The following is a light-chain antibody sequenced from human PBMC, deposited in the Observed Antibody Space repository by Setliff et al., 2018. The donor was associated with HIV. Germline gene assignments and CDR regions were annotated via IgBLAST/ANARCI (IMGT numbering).Light chain of an antibody. Sequence: QTVVTQEPSCSVSPGGTVTITCALTSGAISSSHCPSWYQQTPGQAPRALIYKTNSRSSGVPDRFPGSILGNKAVLTITGAQANDESHYYCALYMGRGISIFGGGTK. CDR3: ALYMGRGISI. CDR1: SGAISSSHC. J-gene: IGLJ2*01. CDR2: KTN. V-gene: IGLV8-61*01.